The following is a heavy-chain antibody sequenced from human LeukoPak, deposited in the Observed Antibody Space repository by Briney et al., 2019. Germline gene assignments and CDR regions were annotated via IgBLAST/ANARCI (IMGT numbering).Heavy chain of an antibody. CDR1: GFTFDDYA. CDR2: ISWNSGSI. CDR3: AKGGVGVYYDSSGSQTFDY. V-gene: IGHV3-9*01. D-gene: IGHD3-22*01. Sequence: GRSLRLSCAASGFTFDDYAMHWVRQAPGKGLEWVSGISWNSGSIGYADSVKGRFTISGDNAKNSLYLQMNSLRAEDTALYYCAKGGVGVYYDSSGSQTFDYWGQGTLVTVSS. J-gene: IGHJ4*02.